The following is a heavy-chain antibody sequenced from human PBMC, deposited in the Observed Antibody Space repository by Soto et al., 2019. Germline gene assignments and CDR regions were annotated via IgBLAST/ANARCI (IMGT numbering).Heavy chain of an antibody. CDR1: GFTFSSYA. Sequence: GGSMRLSCAASGFTFSSYAMSWVRRAPGKGLEWVSAISGSGGSTYYADSVKGRFTISRDNSKNTLYLQMNSLRAEDTAVYYCAKDPGYNSRKWFDPWGQGTLVTVSS. D-gene: IGHD6-13*01. V-gene: IGHV3-23*01. CDR3: AKDPGYNSRKWFDP. CDR2: ISGSGGST. J-gene: IGHJ5*02.